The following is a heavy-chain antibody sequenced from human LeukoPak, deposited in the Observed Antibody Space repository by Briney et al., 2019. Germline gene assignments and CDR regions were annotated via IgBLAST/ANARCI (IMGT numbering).Heavy chain of an antibody. J-gene: IGHJ4*02. V-gene: IGHV1-2*02. CDR3: ARVRPDYSNYPPPLRRRLGAKTTDY. CDR2: INPNSGGT. D-gene: IGHD4-11*01. CDR1: GYTFTGYY. Sequence: ASVKVSCKASGYTFTGYYMHWVRQAPGQGLEWMGWINPNSGGTNYAQKFQGRVTMTRDTSTSTAYMELRSLRSDDTAVYYCARVRPDYSNYPPPLRRRLGAKTTDYWGQGTLVTVSS.